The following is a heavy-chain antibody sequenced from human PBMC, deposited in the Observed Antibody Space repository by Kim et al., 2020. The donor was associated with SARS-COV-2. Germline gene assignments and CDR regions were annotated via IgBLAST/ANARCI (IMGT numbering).Heavy chain of an antibody. CDR3: AREYCSGGSCSVEFDY. CDR1: GYTFTSYD. V-gene: IGHV1-8*01. J-gene: IGHJ4*02. CDR2: MNPNSGNT. D-gene: IGHD2-15*01. Sequence: ASVKVSCKASGYTFTSYDINWVRQATGQGLEWMGWMNPNSGNTGYAQKFQGRVTMTRNTSISTAYMELSSLRSEDTAVYYCAREYCSGGSCSVEFDYWGQGTLVTVSS.